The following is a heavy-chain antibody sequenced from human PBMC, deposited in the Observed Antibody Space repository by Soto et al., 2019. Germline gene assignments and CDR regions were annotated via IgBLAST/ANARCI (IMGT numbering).Heavy chain of an antibody. J-gene: IGHJ6*02. D-gene: IGHD1-26*01. CDR1: GYSFITYW. V-gene: IGHV5-51*01. CDR3: ARGGKHGSYFYGMDV. Sequence: GESLKISCVGAGYSFITYWVAWVRQMPGKGLEWMGIFNPREPAATYSPSFQGQVTISADRSISTAYLQWNSLKASDTAIYYCARGGKHGSYFYGMDVWGQGTTVRVS. CDR2: FNPREPAA.